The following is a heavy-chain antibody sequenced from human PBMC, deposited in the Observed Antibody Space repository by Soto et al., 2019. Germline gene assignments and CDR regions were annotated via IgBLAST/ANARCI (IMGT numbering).Heavy chain of an antibody. CDR3: ARGGKQQRAPFDY. D-gene: IGHD6-13*01. CDR1: GFTVSSNY. J-gene: IGHJ4*02. CDR2: IYSGGST. Sequence: EVQLVESGGGLIQPGGSLRLSCAASGFTVSSNYMSWVRQAPGKGLEWVSVIYSGGSTYYADSVKGRFAISRDNSKNTLYLQMNSLRAEDTAVYYCARGGKQQRAPFDYWGQGTLVTVSS. V-gene: IGHV3-53*01.